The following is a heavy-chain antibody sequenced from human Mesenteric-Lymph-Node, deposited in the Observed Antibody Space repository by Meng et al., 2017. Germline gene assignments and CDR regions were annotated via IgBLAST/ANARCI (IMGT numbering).Heavy chain of an antibody. D-gene: IGHD3-10*01. V-gene: IGHV1-2*02. Sequence: ASSQVSCKASGYTFTSYYMHWVRQAPGQGLQWMGWINPNSGGTNYAQKSQGRVTMTRDTSISTAYMGLSRLRSDDTAVYYCARDVGLGAYDTMVRGGGWFDPWGQGTLVTVSS. CDR3: ARDVGLGAYDTMVRGGGWFDP. J-gene: IGHJ5*02. CDR1: GYTFTSYY. CDR2: INPNSGGT.